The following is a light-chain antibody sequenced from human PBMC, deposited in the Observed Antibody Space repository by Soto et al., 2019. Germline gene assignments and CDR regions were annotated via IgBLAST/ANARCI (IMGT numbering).Light chain of an antibody. J-gene: IGKJ4*01. V-gene: IGKV3-11*01. Sequence: EIVLTQSPATLSLSPGERAVLSCRASQSVSNYLSWYQQKPGQPPRLLMYDASNRATGIPPRFSGSGSGTDVTLTISSLEPEDSAVYYCQQRNKRPFLTFGGGTKVEIK. CDR1: QSVSNY. CDR2: DAS. CDR3: QQRNKRPFLT.